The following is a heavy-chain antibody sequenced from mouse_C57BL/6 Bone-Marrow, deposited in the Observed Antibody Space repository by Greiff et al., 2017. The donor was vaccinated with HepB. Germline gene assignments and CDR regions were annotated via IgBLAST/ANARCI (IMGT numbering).Heavy chain of an antibody. J-gene: IGHJ4*01. D-gene: IGHD2-5*01. Sequence: VQRVESGPGLVAPSQSLSITCTVSGFSLTSYAISWVRQPPGKGLEWLGVIWTGGGTNYNSALKSRLSISKDNSKSQVFLKMNSLQTDDTARYYCATSPDHYSKGYYAMDFGGQGTAVTVSS. CDR2: IWTGGGT. V-gene: IGHV2-9-1*01. CDR1: GFSLTSYA. CDR3: ATSPDHYSKGYYAMDF.